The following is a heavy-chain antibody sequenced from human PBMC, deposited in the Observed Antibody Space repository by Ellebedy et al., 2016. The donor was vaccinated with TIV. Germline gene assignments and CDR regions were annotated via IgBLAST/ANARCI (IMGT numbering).Heavy chain of an antibody. V-gene: IGHV1-2*02. D-gene: IGHD6-13*01. CDR1: GYTFTAYY. CDR2: INPDSGVT. CDR3: ARVIRGSSGMDV. Sequence: ASVKVSCKSSGYTFTAYYMHWVRQAPGQGLEWMGWINPDSGVTNFAQKFQGRVTMTRYTSVNTAYMELSRLDSDDTAVYYWARVIRGSSGMDVWGQGTTVTVS. J-gene: IGHJ6*02.